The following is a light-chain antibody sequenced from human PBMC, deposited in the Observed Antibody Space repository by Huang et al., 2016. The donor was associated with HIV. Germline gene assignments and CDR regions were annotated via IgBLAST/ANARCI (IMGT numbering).Light chain of an antibody. J-gene: IGKJ2*01. V-gene: IGKV3-15*01. CDR1: QSGSSN. CDR2: GAS. CDR3: QQYNNWQYT. Sequence: EIVMTQSPATLSVSPGERATLSCRASQSGSSNLAWYQQKPGQAPRLLIYGASTRATGIPARFSASGSGTEFTLTISSLQSEDFAVYYCQQYNNWQYTFGQGTKLEIK.